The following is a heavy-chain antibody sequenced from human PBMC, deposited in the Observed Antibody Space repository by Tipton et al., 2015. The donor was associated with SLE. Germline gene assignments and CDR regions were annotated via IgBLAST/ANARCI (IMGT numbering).Heavy chain of an antibody. D-gene: IGHD3-22*01. CDR3: ARLNYDSSGYWSDY. J-gene: IGHJ4*02. CDR1: GGSFSGYY. Sequence: TLSLTCAVYGGSFSGYYWSWIRQPPGKGLEWIGEINHSGSTNYNPSLKSRVTISVDTSKNQFSLKLSSVTAADTAVYYCARLNYDSSGYWSDYWGQGTLVTVSS. V-gene: IGHV4-34*01. CDR2: INHSGST.